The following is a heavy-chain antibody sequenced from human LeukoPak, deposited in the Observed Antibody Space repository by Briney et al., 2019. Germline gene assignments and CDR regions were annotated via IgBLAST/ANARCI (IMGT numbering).Heavy chain of an antibody. D-gene: IGHD3-10*01. J-gene: IGHJ4*02. CDR2: IVVGSGNT. Sequence: SVKVSCKASGFTFTSSAVQWVRQARGQRLEWIGWIVVGSGNTNYAQKFQERVTITRDMSTSTAYMELSSLRAEDTAVYYCAKGSRERGYYYGSGGKYLTIPYWGQGTLVTVSS. CDR3: AKGSRERGYYYGSGGKYLTIPY. V-gene: IGHV1-58*01. CDR1: GFTFTSSA.